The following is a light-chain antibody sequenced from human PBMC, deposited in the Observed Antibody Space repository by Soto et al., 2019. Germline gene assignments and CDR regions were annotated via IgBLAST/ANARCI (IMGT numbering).Light chain of an antibody. CDR1: QNIGTY. CDR2: GAS. V-gene: IGKV3-20*01. J-gene: IGKJ1*01. Sequence: IVLTQSPGTLSLSPGERATLSCRASQNIGTYLAWYQHKPGQAPSVLIFGASTRANGVPDRFSGSGSGTDFTLTISRLDPADFAVYYCQQYGTPPRWTFGQGTKVEIK. CDR3: QQYGTPPRWT.